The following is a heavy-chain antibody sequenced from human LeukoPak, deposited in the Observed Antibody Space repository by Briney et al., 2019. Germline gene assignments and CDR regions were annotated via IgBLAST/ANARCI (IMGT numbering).Heavy chain of an antibody. CDR3: ATPDYDFWSGYFY. CDR2: IKNDGSST. Sequence: GGSLRLSCAASGFIFSSHWMHWVRQAPGEGLVWVSRIKNDGSSTGYADSVKGRFTISRDNAKNTLYLQMNSLRDEDTAVYYCATPDYDFWSGYFYWGQGTLVTVSS. CDR1: GFIFSSHW. J-gene: IGHJ4*02. D-gene: IGHD3-3*01. V-gene: IGHV3-74*01.